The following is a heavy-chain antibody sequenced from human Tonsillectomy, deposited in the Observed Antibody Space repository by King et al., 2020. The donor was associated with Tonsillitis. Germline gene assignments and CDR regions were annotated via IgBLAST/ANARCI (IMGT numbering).Heavy chain of an antibody. Sequence: MQLQESGPGLVKPSETLSLTCTVSGGSISSYYWSWIRQPPGKGLEWIGYIYYSGSTNYNPSLKSRVTISVDTSKNQFSLKLSSVTAADTPVYYCARRGPNLWYFDLWGRGTLVTVSS. J-gene: IGHJ2*01. V-gene: IGHV4-59*08. CDR1: GGSISSYY. D-gene: IGHD1-14*01. CDR3: ARRGPNLWYFDL. CDR2: IYYSGST.